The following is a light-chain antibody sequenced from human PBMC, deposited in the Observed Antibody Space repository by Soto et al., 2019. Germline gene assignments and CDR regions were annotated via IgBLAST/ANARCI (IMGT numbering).Light chain of an antibody. CDR2: GAS. J-gene: IGKJ2*02. CDR3: QQYNNWLGCT. Sequence: EIVMTQSPATLSVSPGERATLSCRASQSVSSNLACYQQKPGQGPRLLIYGASTRATGIPARFGGSGSGREFALTISSLRAEGFAVYYWQQYNNWLGCTFGQGTEQEIK. V-gene: IGKV3-15*01. CDR1: QSVSSN.